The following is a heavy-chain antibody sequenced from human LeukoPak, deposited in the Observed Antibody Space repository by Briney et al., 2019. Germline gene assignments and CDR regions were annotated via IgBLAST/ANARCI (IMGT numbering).Heavy chain of an antibody. Sequence: GESLQISCKGFGYSFTTYWIGWVRQLPRKGLEWMGIIFPGNSGSRYSPSFQGQVTISADKSINTASLQWSTLTASDTAIYYCARQALGGYNDYWGQGTLVTVSS. CDR1: GYSFTTYW. V-gene: IGHV5-51*01. CDR2: IFPGNSGS. CDR3: ARQALGGYNDY. J-gene: IGHJ4*02. D-gene: IGHD5-24*01.